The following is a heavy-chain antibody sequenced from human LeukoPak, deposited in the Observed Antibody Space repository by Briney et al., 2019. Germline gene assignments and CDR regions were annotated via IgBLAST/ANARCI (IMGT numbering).Heavy chain of an antibody. Sequence: GASVKVSCKASGYTFTSYRISWVRQAPGQGLEWMGWISAYNGNTNYAQKLQGRVTMTTDTSTSTAYMELRSLRSDDTAVYYCARADTYYDYVWGSSRAFDIWGQGTMVTVSS. CDR1: GYTFTSYR. J-gene: IGHJ3*02. D-gene: IGHD3-16*02. CDR2: ISAYNGNT. V-gene: IGHV1-18*01. CDR3: ARADTYYDYVWGSSRAFDI.